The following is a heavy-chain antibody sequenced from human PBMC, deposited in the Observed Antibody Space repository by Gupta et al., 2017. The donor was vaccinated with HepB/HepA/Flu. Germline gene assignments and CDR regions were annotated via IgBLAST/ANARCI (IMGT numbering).Heavy chain of an antibody. V-gene: IGHV3-30*04. Sequence: QVQLVESGGGVVQPGRSLRLSCAASGFNFNSYARHWVRQAPGKGLEWGAVMPYYGSKKYHADSVKGRFTISRDNSKNTLYLQMDSLRPEDTAVYYCARDKYDIWTGSAFDMWGQGTMVTGSS. D-gene: IGHD3-9*01. CDR2: MPYYGSKK. CDR3: ARDKYDIWTGSAFDM. J-gene: IGHJ3*02. CDR1: GFNFNSYA.